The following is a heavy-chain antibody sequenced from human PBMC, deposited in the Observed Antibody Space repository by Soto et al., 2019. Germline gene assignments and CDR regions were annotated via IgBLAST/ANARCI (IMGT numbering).Heavy chain of an antibody. CDR1: GNSVSSNSAA. CDR2: TYYRSKRYN. V-gene: IGHV6-1*01. J-gene: IGHJ6*02. CDR3: AGVASFRGMDV. Sequence: SPTLSLPCVISGNSVSSNSAAWIWIRQSPSRGLEWLGRTYYRSKRYNDYAVSVKSRITINPDTSKNQFSLHLDSVIPEDTAVYYCAGVASFRGMDVWGQGTPVTVSS. D-gene: IGHD2-21*01.